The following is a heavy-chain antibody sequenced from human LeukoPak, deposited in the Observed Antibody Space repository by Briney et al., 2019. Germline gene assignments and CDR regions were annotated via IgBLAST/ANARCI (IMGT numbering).Heavy chain of an antibody. CDR3: ARDQAGNWFDP. CDR2: ISGDGGST. J-gene: IGHJ5*02. CDR1: GFTFNDYA. D-gene: IGHD3-10*01. V-gene: IGHV3-43*02. Sequence: GGSLRLSCAASGFTFNDYAMHWVRQAPGKGLEWVSLISGDGGSTYYADSVKGRFTISRDNSKNTLYLQMNSLRAEDTAVYYCARDQAGNWFDPWGQGTLVTVPS.